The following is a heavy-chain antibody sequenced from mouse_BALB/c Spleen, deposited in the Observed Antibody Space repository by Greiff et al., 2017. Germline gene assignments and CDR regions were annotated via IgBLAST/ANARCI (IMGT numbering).Heavy chain of an antibody. J-gene: IGHJ1*01. CDR2: IYPGDGDT. CDR3: ARGYDDWYFDV. CDR1: GYTFTSYW. D-gene: IGHD2-14*01. V-gene: IGHV1-87*01. Sequence: QVQLQQSGAELARPGASVKLSCKASGYTFTSYWMQWVKQRPGQGLEWIGAIYPGDGDTRYTQKFKGKATLTADKSSSTAYMQLSSLASEDSAVYYCARGYDDWYFDVWGAGTTVTVSS.